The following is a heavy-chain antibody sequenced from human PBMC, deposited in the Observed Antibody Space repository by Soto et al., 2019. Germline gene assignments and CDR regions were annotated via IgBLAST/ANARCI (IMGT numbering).Heavy chain of an antibody. Sequence: PXETLSLKCAVSGYRISSGYYWGWVRQPPGKGLEWIGIIHHSGSTYYNPSLRSRITISVDTSKNQFSLKMPSVTAADTAVYYCARSSGYVPGGYWGQGILVTVSS. D-gene: IGHD5-12*01. V-gene: IGHV4-38-2*01. CDR1: GYRISSGYY. J-gene: IGHJ4*02. CDR2: IHHSGST. CDR3: ARSSGYVPGGY.